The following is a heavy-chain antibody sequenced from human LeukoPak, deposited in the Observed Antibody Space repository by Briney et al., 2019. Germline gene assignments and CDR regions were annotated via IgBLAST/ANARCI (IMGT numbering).Heavy chain of an antibody. V-gene: IGHV4-39*01. D-gene: IGHD6-25*01. CDR2: IYYSGST. J-gene: IGHJ5*02. Sequence: SETLSLTCTVSGGSISSSISYWGWIRQPPGKGLEWIGSIYYSGSTYYNPSLKSRVTISVDTSKNQFSLKLTSVTAADTAVYYCARRSGRTPNYFDPWGQGTLVTVSS. CDR3: ARRSGRTPNYFDP. CDR1: GGSISSSISY.